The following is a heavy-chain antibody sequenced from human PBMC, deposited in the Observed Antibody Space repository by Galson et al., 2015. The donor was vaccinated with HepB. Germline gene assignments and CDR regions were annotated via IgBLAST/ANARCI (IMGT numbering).Heavy chain of an antibody. CDR2: ISYDGSNK. V-gene: IGHV3-30-3*01. Sequence: SLRLSCAASGFTFSSYAMHWVRQAPGKGLEWVAVISYDGSNKYYADSVKGRFTISRDNSKNTLYLQMNSLRAEDTAVYYCAREEQLVLLLEYYYYGMDVWGQGTTVTVSS. CDR3: AREEQLVLLLEYYYYGMDV. CDR1: GFTFSSYA. J-gene: IGHJ6*02. D-gene: IGHD6-6*01.